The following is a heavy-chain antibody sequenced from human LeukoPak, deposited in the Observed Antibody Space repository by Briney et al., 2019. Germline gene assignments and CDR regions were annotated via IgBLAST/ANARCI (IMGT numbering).Heavy chain of an antibody. CDR3: ARDLCSGGSCYSLGGMDV. D-gene: IGHD2-15*01. Sequence: GGSLRLSCAASGFTFSNYRMHWVRQAPGKGLVWVSRIDSDGSSTSYAVSVKGRFTISRDNAKNSLYLQMNSLRAEDTALYYCARDLCSGGSCYSLGGMDVWGQGTTVTVSS. CDR1: GFTFSNYR. V-gene: IGHV3-74*01. J-gene: IGHJ6*02. CDR2: IDSDGSST.